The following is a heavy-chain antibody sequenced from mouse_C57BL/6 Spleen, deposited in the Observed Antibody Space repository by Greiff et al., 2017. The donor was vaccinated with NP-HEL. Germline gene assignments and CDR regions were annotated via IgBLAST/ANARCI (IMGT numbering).Heavy chain of an antibody. Sequence: DVKLVESEGGLVQPGSSMKLSCTASGFTFSDYYMAWVRQVPEKGLEWVANINYDGSSTYYLDSLKSRFIISRDNAKNILYLQMSSLTSEDTATYYCARDQGWAMDYWGQGTSVTVSS. D-gene: IGHD1-1*02. CDR3: ARDQGWAMDY. V-gene: IGHV5-16*01. CDR2: INYDGSST. J-gene: IGHJ4*01. CDR1: GFTFSDYY.